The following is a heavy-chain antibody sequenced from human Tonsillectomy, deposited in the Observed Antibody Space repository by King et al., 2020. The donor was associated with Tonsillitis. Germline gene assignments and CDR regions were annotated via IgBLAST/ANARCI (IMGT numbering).Heavy chain of an antibody. D-gene: IGHD2-15*01. CDR1: GVTFSNAW. Sequence: VQLVESWGGLVKPGGSLRLSCAASGVTFSNAWMNWVRQAPGKGLEWVGRIKSKTDGGTTDSAAPVKGRFTIPRDDSEKTLSLQMISLKTEDTAVYYCSTSQRRSCSGGSCSSHFDYWGQGTLVTVSS. V-gene: IGHV3-15*01. CDR2: IKSKTDGGTT. J-gene: IGHJ4*02. CDR3: STSQRRSCSGGSCSSHFDY.